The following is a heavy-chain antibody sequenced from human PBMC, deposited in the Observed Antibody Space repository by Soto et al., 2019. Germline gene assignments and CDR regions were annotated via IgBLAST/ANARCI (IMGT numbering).Heavy chain of an antibody. CDR2: ISGSGGST. CDR3: AKNRISFEAAAYYFDY. CDR1: GFTFSSYA. Sequence: PGGSLRLSCAASGFTFSSYAMSWVRQAPGKGLEWVSAISGSGGSTYYADSVKGRFTISRDNSKNTLYLQMNSLRAEDTAVYYCAKNRISFEAAAYYFDYWGQGTLVTVSS. D-gene: IGHD2-2*01. J-gene: IGHJ4*02. V-gene: IGHV3-23*01.